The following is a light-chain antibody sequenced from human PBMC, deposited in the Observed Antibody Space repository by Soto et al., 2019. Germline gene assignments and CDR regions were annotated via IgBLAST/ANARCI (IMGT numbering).Light chain of an antibody. V-gene: IGKV3-11*01. J-gene: IGKJ4*01. Sequence: EIVLTQSPATLSLSTGERATLSCRASQSVSRYLAWYQQKPGQAPRLLIYSASNRATGIPARFSGSGSGTDFTLTISSLEPEDFAVYYCQQRSNWPLTFGGGTKVEIK. CDR3: QQRSNWPLT. CDR1: QSVSRY. CDR2: SAS.